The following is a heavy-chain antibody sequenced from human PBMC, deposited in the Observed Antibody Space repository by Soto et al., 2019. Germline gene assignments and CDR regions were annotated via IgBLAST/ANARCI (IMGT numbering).Heavy chain of an antibody. D-gene: IGHD2-15*01. CDR1: GFTFSSYW. CDR3: AREDRYCSGGSCYPLPDY. J-gene: IGHJ4*02. Sequence: EVQLVESGGGLVQPGGSLRLSCAASGFTFSSYWMSWVRQAPGKGLEWVANIKQDGSEKYYVDSVKGRFTIYRDNAKNSLYLQMNSLRAEDTAVYYCAREDRYCSGGSCYPLPDYWGQGTLVTVSS. CDR2: IKQDGSEK. V-gene: IGHV3-7*03.